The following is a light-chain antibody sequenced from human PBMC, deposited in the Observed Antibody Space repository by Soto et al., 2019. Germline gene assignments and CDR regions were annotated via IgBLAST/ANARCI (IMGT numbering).Light chain of an antibody. J-gene: IGKJ2*01. CDR2: DAS. CDR1: PSVSSY. CDR3: QQRFNWPRFT. Sequence: EIVLTQSPATLSLSPGERATLSCRASPSVSSYLAWYQQKPGQAPRLLIYDASNRATGIPARFSGGGSGTDFTLTISSLEPEDFAVYYCQQRFNWPRFTFGPGTKLEIK. V-gene: IGKV3-11*01.